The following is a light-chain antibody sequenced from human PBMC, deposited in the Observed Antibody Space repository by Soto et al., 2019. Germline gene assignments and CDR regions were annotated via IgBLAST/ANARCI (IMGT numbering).Light chain of an antibody. Sequence: QSALTQPRSVSGSPGQSVTISCTGTSSDVGGYNYVSWYQQHPGKAPKLMIYDVTKRPSGVPDRFSGSKSGKTASLTIYGLQAEDEADYYCCSYAGSYWDVVFGGGTKVTVL. CDR3: CSYAGSYWDVV. CDR1: SSDVGGYNY. CDR2: DVT. J-gene: IGLJ2*01. V-gene: IGLV2-11*01.